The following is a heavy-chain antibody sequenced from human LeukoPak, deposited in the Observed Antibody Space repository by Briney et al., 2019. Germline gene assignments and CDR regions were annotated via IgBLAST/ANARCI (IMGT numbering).Heavy chain of an antibody. Sequence: PSGTLSLTCAVSGGSISSSNWWSWVRQPPGKGLEWIGEIYHSGSTNYNPSLKSRVTISVDKSKNQFSLKLSSVTAADTAVYYCASGRGYYYDSSGYYSDNWFDPWGQGTLVTVSS. CDR2: IYHSGST. CDR1: GGSISSSNW. D-gene: IGHD3-22*01. CDR3: ASGRGYYYDSSGYYSDNWFDP. J-gene: IGHJ5*02. V-gene: IGHV4-4*02.